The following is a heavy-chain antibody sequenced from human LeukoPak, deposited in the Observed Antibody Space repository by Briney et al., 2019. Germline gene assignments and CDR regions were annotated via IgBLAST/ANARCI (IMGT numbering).Heavy chain of an antibody. CDR1: GFTFSTYA. CDR2: INSAGTSK. D-gene: IGHD4-23*01. V-gene: IGHV3-21*01. CDR3: ARGRNAGGPYYSDY. Sequence: EGSLRLSCAASGFTFSTYAINWVRQAPGKGLEWVSSINSAGTSKKYADSLKGRFTISRDNAKNSLFLQLSSLRDEATAVYYCARGRNAGGPYYSDYWAREPWSPSPQ. J-gene: IGHJ4*02.